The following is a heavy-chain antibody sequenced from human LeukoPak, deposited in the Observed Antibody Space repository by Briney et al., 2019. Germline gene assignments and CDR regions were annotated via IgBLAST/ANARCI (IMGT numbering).Heavy chain of an antibody. Sequence: GGSLRLSCAASGFTFSSYAMHWVRQAPGKGLEWVAVISYDGSNKYYADSVKGRFTISRDNSKNTLYLQMNSLRAEDTAVYYCARAPEAMITFGGVIVYFDYWGQGTLVTVSS. J-gene: IGHJ4*02. D-gene: IGHD3-16*02. CDR2: ISYDGSNK. CDR3: ARAPEAMITFGGVIVYFDY. CDR1: GFTFSSYA. V-gene: IGHV3-30-3*01.